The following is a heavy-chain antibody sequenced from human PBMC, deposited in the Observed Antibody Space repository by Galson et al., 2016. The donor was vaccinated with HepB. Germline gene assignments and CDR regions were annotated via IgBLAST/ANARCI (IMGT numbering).Heavy chain of an antibody. V-gene: IGHV1-69*13. D-gene: IGHD2-21*02. CDR2: IIPIFATA. CDR1: GGAFSSYA. J-gene: IGHJ3*02. Sequence: SVKVSCKASGGAFSSYAISWVRQAPGQGLEWMGGIIPIFATAHYEQKFQGRVTITADQSTSTAYMELSSLRSEDTAVYYCARDIVVVTAPREHAFDSRGQGTMVTVSS. CDR3: ARDIVVVTAPREHAFDS.